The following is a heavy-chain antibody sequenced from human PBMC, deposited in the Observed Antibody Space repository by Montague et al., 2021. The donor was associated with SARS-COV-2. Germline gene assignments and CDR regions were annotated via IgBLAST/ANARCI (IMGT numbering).Heavy chain of an antibody. CDR3: AVNYGSGSYSTYYYGMDV. J-gene: IGHJ6*02. Sequence: SETLSLTCAVQGGSFRGYFWSWIRQSPGKGLEWIGEINHSGSTNYNPSLKSRVTISADTSQNQFSLKVSSVTASDTAVYYCAVNYGSGSYSTYYYGMDVWGQGTTVTVSS. CDR1: GGSFRGYF. D-gene: IGHD3-10*01. CDR2: INHSGST. V-gene: IGHV4-34*01.